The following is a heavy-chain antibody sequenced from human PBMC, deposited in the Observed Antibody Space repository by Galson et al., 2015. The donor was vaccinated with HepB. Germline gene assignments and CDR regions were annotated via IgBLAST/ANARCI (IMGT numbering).Heavy chain of an antibody. D-gene: IGHD3-3*01. CDR1: GFTFSSYA. CDR2: ISGSGGST. Sequence: SLRLSCAASGFTFSSYAMSWVRQAPGKGLEWVSAISGSGGSTYYADSVKGRFTISRDNSKNTLYLQMNSLRAEDTAVNYCAKVGASGRFLEWLGRDPKNYFDYWGQGTLVTVSS. CDR3: AKVGASGRFLEWLGRDPKNYFDY. J-gene: IGHJ4*02. V-gene: IGHV3-23*01.